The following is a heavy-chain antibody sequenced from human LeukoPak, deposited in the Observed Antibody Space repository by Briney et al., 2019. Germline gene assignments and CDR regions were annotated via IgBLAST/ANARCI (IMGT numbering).Heavy chain of an antibody. CDR1: GGSFIGYY. J-gene: IGHJ4*02. Sequence: SETLSLTCAVYGGSFIGYYWSWIRQPPGKGLDWMGYIYYSGSTNYNPSLESRVTISVDTSKNQFSLKLSSVTAADTAVYYCARERDRYGDFAYWGQGTLVTVSS. V-gene: IGHV4-59*01. CDR2: IYYSGST. CDR3: ARERDRYGDFAY. D-gene: IGHD4-17*01.